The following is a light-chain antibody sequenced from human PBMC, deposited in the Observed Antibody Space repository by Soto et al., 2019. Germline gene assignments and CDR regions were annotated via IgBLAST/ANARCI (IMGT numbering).Light chain of an antibody. J-gene: IGKJ1*01. CDR2: AAS. V-gene: IGKV1-5*01. CDR1: QSITNY. CDR3: QQYSDSSGA. Sequence: DIQMTQSPSALCASVGDRVTITCRASQSITNYLNWYQHKPGQAPNLLIYAASTLQAGVPSRFSGSGSGTEFTLTISSLQPDDFATYYCQQYSDSSGALGQGTKVDIK.